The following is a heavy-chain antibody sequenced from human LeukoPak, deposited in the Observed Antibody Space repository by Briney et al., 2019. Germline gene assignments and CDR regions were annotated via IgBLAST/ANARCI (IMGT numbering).Heavy chain of an antibody. Sequence: GGSLRLSCAASGFTFSDFSINWVRQAPGKGLEWISSINPTSTSIYYADAVRGRFTISRDNAKSSLYLQMNSLRAEDTAFYYCARDLSTSWGSDYWGQGTLVTVSS. CDR2: INPTSTSI. D-gene: IGHD6-13*01. CDR3: ARDLSTSWGSDY. J-gene: IGHJ4*02. CDR1: GFTFSDFS. V-gene: IGHV3-21*04.